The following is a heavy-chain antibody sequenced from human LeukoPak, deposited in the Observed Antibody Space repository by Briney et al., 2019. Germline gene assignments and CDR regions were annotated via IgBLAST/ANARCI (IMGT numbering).Heavy chain of an antibody. D-gene: IGHD2-15*01. CDR1: GFTFNSYA. Sequence: GRSLRLSCAASGFTFNSYAVHWVRQAPGKGLEWVAVISYDGSISFYAASVKGRFTISRDNSKNTLYLQMNSLRAEDTALYFCARDRRYCSGGSCYFDYFFDYWGQGTLVTVCS. CDR2: ISYDGSIS. V-gene: IGHV3-30-3*01. CDR3: ARDRRYCSGGSCYFDYFFDY. J-gene: IGHJ4*02.